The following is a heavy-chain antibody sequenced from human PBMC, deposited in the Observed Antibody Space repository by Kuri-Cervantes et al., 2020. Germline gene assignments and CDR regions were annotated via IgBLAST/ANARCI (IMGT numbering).Heavy chain of an antibody. CDR1: GFTFSSYA. CDR3: ARDPALIGSLTPYGN. CDR2: ISYDGSNK. D-gene: IGHD3-10*01. Sequence: LSLTCAASGFTFSSYAMHWVRQAPGKGLEWVAVISYDGSNKYYADSVKGRFTISRDNSKNTLYLQMNSLRAEDTAVYYCARDPALIGSLTPYGNWGQGTLVTVSS. V-gene: IGHV3-30*14. J-gene: IGHJ4*02.